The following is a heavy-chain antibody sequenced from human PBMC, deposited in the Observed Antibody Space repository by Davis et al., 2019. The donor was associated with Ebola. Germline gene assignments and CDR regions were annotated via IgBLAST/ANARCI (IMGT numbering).Heavy chain of an antibody. Sequence: PSETLSLTCAISGDSVSIDTAGWNWIRQSPSRGLEWLGRTYYNSKWYIDYAMSVKSRITINPDTSKNQFSLQLNSVTPEDTAVYYCARGFLRDGFDIWGQGTMIIVSS. CDR2: TYYNSKWYI. J-gene: IGHJ3*02. D-gene: IGHD3-3*01. CDR1: GDSVSIDTAG. V-gene: IGHV6-1*01. CDR3: ARGFLRDGFDI.